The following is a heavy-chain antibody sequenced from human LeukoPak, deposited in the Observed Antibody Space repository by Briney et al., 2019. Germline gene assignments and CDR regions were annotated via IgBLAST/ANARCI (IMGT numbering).Heavy chain of an antibody. V-gene: IGHV4-39*01. CDR3: ARHGRGSPRDYYYYFMDV. CDR2: IFYSGST. CDR1: GDSISRSPYY. J-gene: IGHJ6*03. Sequence: SETLSLTCTVSGDSISRSPYYWGWSRQPPGKGLEWIATIFYSGSTYYNPSLNSRVTISVDTSKNQFSLKLSSVTAADTAVYYCARHGRGSPRDYYYYFMDVWGKGTTVTVSS.